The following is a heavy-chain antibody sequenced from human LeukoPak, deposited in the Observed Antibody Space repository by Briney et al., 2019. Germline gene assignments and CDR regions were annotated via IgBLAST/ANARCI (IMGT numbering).Heavy chain of an antibody. Sequence: SETLSLTCTVSGGSISSYYWSWIRQPPGKGLEWIGYIYYSGSTNYNPSLKSRVTISVDTSKNQFSLKLSSVTAADTAVYYCATDSSGYHSLDYWGQGTLVTVSS. D-gene: IGHD3-22*01. V-gene: IGHV4-59*01. CDR3: ATDSSGYHSLDY. J-gene: IGHJ4*02. CDR1: GGSISSYY. CDR2: IYYSGST.